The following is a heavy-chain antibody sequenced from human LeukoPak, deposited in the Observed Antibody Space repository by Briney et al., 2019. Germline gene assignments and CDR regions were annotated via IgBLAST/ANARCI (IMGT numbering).Heavy chain of an antibody. D-gene: IGHD2-2*01. CDR2: IYYSGST. CDR1: GGSISSYY. Sequence: SETVSLTCTVSGGSISSYYWSWIRQPPRKGLEWIGYIYYSGSTDYNPSLKSRVTISVDTSMNQFSLKLSSVTAADTAVYYCAKVHSSSKWDRFDYWGQGALVTVSS. V-gene: IGHV4-59*12. J-gene: IGHJ4*02. CDR3: AKVHSSSKWDRFDY.